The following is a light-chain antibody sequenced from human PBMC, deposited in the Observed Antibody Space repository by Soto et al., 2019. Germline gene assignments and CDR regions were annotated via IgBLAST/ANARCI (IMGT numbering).Light chain of an antibody. CDR1: QTISSW. CDR3: QQYNSYWT. CDR2: KAS. V-gene: IGKV1-5*03. Sequence: DIQMTQSPSTLSGSVGDRVTITCRASQTISSWLAWYQQKPGKAPKLLIYKASTLKSGVPSRFSGSGSGTEFTLTIRSLQPDDFATYYCQQYNSYWTFGQGTKVDIK. J-gene: IGKJ1*01.